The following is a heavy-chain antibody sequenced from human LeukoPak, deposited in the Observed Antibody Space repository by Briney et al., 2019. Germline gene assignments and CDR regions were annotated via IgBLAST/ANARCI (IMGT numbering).Heavy chain of an antibody. CDR1: GGSFSGYY. Sequence: SETLSLTCAVYGGSFSGYYWRWIRQPPGKGLEWIGEINHSGSTNYNPSLKSRVTISVDTSKNQFSLKLSSVTAADTAVYYCARFPGYSSSWYSRAHYYYYMDVWGKGTTVTVSS. CDR2: INHSGST. D-gene: IGHD6-13*01. CDR3: ARFPGYSSSWYSRAHYYYYMDV. V-gene: IGHV4-34*01. J-gene: IGHJ6*03.